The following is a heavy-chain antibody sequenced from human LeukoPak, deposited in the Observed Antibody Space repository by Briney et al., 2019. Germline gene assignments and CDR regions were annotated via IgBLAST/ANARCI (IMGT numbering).Heavy chain of an antibody. CDR1: GFSFSSHG. D-gene: IGHD2-2*01. J-gene: IGHJ4*02. CDR3: AHGSMYQLEY. Sequence: GGTLRLSCAASGFSFSSHGMSWVRQAPGKGLEWVSGILGGAGSTYYADSVKGRFTISRDNSKNTLYLQMNSLRAEDTAVYYCAHGSMYQLEYWGQGTLVTVSS. V-gene: IGHV3-23*01. CDR2: ILGGAGST.